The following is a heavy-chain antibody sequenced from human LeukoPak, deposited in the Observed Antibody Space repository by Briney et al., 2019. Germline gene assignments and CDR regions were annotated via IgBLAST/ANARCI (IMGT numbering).Heavy chain of an antibody. V-gene: IGHV3-21*01. Sequence: GGSLRPSCAASGFTLSSYSMNWVRQAPGKGLEWVSSISSSSSYIYYADSVKGRFTISRDNAKNSLYLQMNSLRAEDTAVYYCARDYCSSTSCYIPPNYGMDVWGQGTTVTVSS. D-gene: IGHD2-2*02. CDR1: GFTLSSYS. CDR3: ARDYCSSTSCYIPPNYGMDV. J-gene: IGHJ6*02. CDR2: ISSSSSYI.